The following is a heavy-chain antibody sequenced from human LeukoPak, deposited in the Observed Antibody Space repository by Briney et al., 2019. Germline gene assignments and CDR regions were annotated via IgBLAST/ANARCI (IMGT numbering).Heavy chain of an antibody. Sequence: GGSLRLSCAASGFTFSSFWMTWARQAPGKGLEWVATINQDGSEKYYMDSVKGRFTISRDNSKNPLSLQMNSLRAEDTAVYYCSRARGMDVLGQGTTVIVSS. CDR2: INQDGSEK. CDR1: GFTFSSFW. CDR3: SRARGMDV. V-gene: IGHV3-7*01. J-gene: IGHJ6*02.